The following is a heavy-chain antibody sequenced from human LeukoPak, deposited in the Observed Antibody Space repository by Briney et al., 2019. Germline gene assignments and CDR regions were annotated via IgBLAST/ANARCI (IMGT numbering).Heavy chain of an antibody. Sequence: GGSLRLSCAASGFSVSSNYMSWVRHAPGKGLEWVSAISGSGGSTYYADSVKGRFTISRDNSKNTLYLQMNSLRAEDTAVYYCAKACGGSCYGGFDYWGQGTLVTVSS. V-gene: IGHV3-23*01. D-gene: IGHD2-15*01. CDR1: GFSVSSNY. CDR2: ISGSGGST. J-gene: IGHJ4*02. CDR3: AKACGGSCYGGFDY.